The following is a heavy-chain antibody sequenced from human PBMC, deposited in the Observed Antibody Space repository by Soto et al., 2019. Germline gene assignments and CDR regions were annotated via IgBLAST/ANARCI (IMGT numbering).Heavy chain of an antibody. CDR3: ARDFAGRGPFDP. D-gene: IGHD1-26*01. Sequence: LSLTCSVSSVSISSSYWNWIRQPPGKGLEWIGFVYYTGNTKYNPSLKSRVTISVDTSRNEFSLRLTSVTTADTAFYFCARDFAGRGPFDPWGPGTLVTVSS. J-gene: IGHJ5*01. CDR2: VYYTGNT. CDR1: SVSISSSY. V-gene: IGHV4-59*01.